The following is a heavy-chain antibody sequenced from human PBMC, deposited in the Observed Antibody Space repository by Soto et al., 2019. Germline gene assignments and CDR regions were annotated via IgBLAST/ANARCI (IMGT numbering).Heavy chain of an antibody. CDR1: GFTFGNYA. V-gene: IGHV3-23*01. D-gene: IGHD2-15*01. CDR3: AKKGLGSLATYCSTGDCHYAFDI. CDR2: ISGGGDGT. Sequence: EVQLLESGGGLVQPGGSLRLSCAASGFTFGNYAMIWVRQAQGKGLEWVSTISGGGDGTDYADSVRGRFTISRENSRNTVYLQMNSLRAEDTAVYYCAKKGLGSLATYCSTGDCHYAFDIWGQGTLVTVSS. J-gene: IGHJ3*02.